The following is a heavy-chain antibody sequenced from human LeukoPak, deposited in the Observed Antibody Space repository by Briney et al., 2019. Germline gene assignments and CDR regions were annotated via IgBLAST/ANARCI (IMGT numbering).Heavy chain of an antibody. Sequence: GVSLRLSCAAWGFTLSNYWMSWVRQASGKGREGVDNIKQAERERFYVDSVKDRFIIFRDNAENSVYLQMNSLRDDDTAVYYCARGRFNYGWGMDVWGQGTTVIVPS. CDR1: GFTLSNYW. J-gene: IGHJ6*02. V-gene: IGHV3-7*01. D-gene: IGHD5-18*01. CDR3: ARGRFNYGWGMDV. CDR2: IKQAERER.